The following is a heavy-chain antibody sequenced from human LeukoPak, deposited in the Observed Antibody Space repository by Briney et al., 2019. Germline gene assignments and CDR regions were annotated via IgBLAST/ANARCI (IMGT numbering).Heavy chain of an antibody. D-gene: IGHD1-26*01. CDR1: GGSISSYY. CDR3: ARVRSGSYYYYYGMDV. Sequence: SETLSLTCTVSGGSISSYYWSWIRQPPGKGLEWIGYIYYSGSTNYNPSLKSRVTISVDTFKNQFSLKLSSVTAADTAVYYCARVRSGSYYYYYGMDVWGQGTTVTVSS. V-gene: IGHV4-59*01. J-gene: IGHJ6*02. CDR2: IYYSGST.